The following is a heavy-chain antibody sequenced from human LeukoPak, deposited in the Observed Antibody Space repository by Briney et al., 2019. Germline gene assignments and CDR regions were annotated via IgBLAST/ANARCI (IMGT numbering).Heavy chain of an antibody. Sequence: PSETLSLTCAVSGCSISSGYYWGWFRQPPGKGLEWIGCIFHSGNTYYNPSLKSRVSISVDTSKNQFSLKLTSVTAADTAVYYCARQGGSSSPYYYYYMDVWGKGTAVTVSS. CDR1: GCSISSGYY. V-gene: IGHV4-38-2*01. CDR2: IFHSGNT. D-gene: IGHD6-13*01. J-gene: IGHJ6*03. CDR3: ARQGGSSSPYYYYYMDV.